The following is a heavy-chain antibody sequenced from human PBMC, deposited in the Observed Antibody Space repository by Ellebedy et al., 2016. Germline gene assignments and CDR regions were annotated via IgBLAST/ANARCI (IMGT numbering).Heavy chain of an antibody. CDR1: GGSFSGYY. CDR2: INHSGST. CDR3: ARGLDIAYWYYYYMDV. V-gene: IGHV4-34*01. Sequence: SQTLSLTXXVYGGSFSGYYWSWIRQPPGKGLEWIGEINHSGSTNYNPSLKSRVTISVDTSKNQFSLKLSSVTAADTAVYYCARGLDIAYWYYYYMDVWGKGTTVTVSS. D-gene: IGHD5-12*01. J-gene: IGHJ6*03.